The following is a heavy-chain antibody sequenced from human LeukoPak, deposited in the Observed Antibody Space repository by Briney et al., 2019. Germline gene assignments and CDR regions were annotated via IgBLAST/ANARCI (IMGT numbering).Heavy chain of an antibody. V-gene: IGHV1-2*02. CDR1: GYTFTGYY. CDR2: INPNSGGT. D-gene: IGHD4-17*01. J-gene: IGHJ4*02. Sequence: ASVKVSCKASGYTFTGYYMHWVRQAPGQGLEWMGWINPNSGGTNYAQKFQGRVTMTGDTSTSTAYMELSRLRSDDTAVYYCAREEATVTTGDYWGQGTLVTVSS. CDR3: AREEATVTTGDY.